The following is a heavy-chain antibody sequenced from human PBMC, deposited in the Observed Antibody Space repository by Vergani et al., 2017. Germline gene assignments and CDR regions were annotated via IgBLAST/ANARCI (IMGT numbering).Heavy chain of an antibody. V-gene: IGHV1-2*02. Sequence: QVQLVQSGAEVKKPGASVKVSCKASGYTFTDYFMHWVRQAPGQGLEWMGWINPNSGGTNYAQKFQGRVTMTRDTSISTAYMELSNLRSDDTAVYYCARVGTTSNRDYLDFWCQGTLLTVSS. D-gene: IGHD1-14*01. CDR1: GYTFTDYF. J-gene: IGHJ4*02. CDR3: ARVGTTSNRDYLDF. CDR2: INPNSGGT.